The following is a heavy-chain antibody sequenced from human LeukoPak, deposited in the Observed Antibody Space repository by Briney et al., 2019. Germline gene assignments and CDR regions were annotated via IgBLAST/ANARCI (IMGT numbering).Heavy chain of an antibody. V-gene: IGHV3-23*01. D-gene: IGHD3-3*01. CDR2: ISGSGGST. J-gene: IGHJ6*02. CDR1: GFTFSNYA. CDR3: AKAGDFCSGYYYYNYGVDV. Sequence: PGGSLRLSCAASGFTFSNYAMTWVRQAPGKGLEWVSAISGSGGSTYYADSVKGRFTISRDNSKNTLYLQMNSLRAEDTAVYYCAKAGDFCSGYYYYNYGVDVWGQGTTVTVSS.